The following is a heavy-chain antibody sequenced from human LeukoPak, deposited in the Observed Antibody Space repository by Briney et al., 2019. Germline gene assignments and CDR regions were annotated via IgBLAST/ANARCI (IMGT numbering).Heavy chain of an antibody. CDR3: ARGDGYYFGF. J-gene: IGHJ4*02. CDR2: IREDGSDD. V-gene: IGHV3-7*03. CDR1: GFTFRHYY. Sequence: GGSLRLSCAASGFTFRHYYMNWVRLAPGKGLAWVANIREDGSDDTYEASVKGRFTISRDNARNSLFLQMNSLRAEDTAVYYCARGDGYYFGFWGQGTPVTVSS.